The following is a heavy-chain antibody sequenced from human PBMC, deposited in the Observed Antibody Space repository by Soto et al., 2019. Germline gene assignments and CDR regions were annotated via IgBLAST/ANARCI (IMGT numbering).Heavy chain of an antibody. CDR2: ISAYNGNT. V-gene: IGHV1-18*01. J-gene: IGHJ6*02. CDR1: GYTFTSYG. D-gene: IGHD6-13*01. CDR3: AKGMQQLVYPTGMDV. Sequence: ASVKVSCKASGYTFTSYGISWVRQAPGQGLEWMGWISAYNGNTNYAQKLQGRVTMTTDTSTSTAYMELRSLRSDDTAVYYCAKGMQQLVYPTGMDVWGQGTMVTVSS.